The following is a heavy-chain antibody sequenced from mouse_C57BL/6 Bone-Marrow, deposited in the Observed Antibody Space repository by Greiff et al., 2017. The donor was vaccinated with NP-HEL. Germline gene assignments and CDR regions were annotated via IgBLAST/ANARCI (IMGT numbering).Heavy chain of an antibody. CDR1: GFTFSDYG. Sequence: EVHLVESGGGLVKPGGSLKLSCAASGFTFSDYGMHWVRQAPEKGLEWVAYISSGSSTIYYADTVKGRFTISRDNAKNTLFLQMTSLRSEDTAMYYCARLKLGHYYAMDYWGQGTSVTVSS. CDR2: ISSGSSTI. CDR3: ARLKLGHYYAMDY. V-gene: IGHV5-17*01. J-gene: IGHJ4*01. D-gene: IGHD4-1*01.